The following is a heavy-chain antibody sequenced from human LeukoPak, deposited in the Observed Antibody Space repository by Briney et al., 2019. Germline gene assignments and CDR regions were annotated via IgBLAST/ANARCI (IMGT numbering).Heavy chain of an antibody. CDR1: GGSISSSSYY. CDR3: ASPYYYDSSGYPADYYYYGMDV. V-gene: IGHV4-39*01. J-gene: IGHJ6*02. Sequence: PSETLSLTCTVSGGSISSSSYYWGWIRQPPGKGLEWIGSIYYSGSTYYNPSLKSRVTISVDTSKNQFSLKLSSATAADTAVYYCASPYYYDSSGYPADYYYYGMDVWGQGTTVTVSS. D-gene: IGHD3-22*01. CDR2: IYYSGST.